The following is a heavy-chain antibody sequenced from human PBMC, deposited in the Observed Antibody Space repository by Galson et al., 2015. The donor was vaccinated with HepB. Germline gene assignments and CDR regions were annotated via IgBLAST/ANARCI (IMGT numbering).Heavy chain of an antibody. CDR1: GFTFSGSA. Sequence: SLRLSCAASGFTFSGSAMHWVRQASGKGLEWVGRIRSKANSYATAYAASVKGRFTISRDDSKNTAYLQMNSLKTEDTAVYYCTSRDDYEAFDIWGQGTMVTVSS. D-gene: IGHD4-17*01. CDR3: TSRDDYEAFDI. CDR2: IRSKANSYAT. V-gene: IGHV3-73*01. J-gene: IGHJ3*02.